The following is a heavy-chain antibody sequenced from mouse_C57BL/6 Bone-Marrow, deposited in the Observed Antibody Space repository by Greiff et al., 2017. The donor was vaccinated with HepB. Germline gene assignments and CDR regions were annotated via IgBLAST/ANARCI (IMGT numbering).Heavy chain of an antibody. CDR3: ARVGLYYFDY. CDR2: IYPGGGYT. J-gene: IGHJ2*01. CDR1: GYTFTNYW. Sequence: QVQLQQSGAELVRPGPSVKMSCKASGYTFTNYWIGWAKQRPGHGLEWIGDIYPGGGYTNYNEKFKGKATLTADKSSSTAYMQFSSLTSEDSAIYYCARVGLYYFDYWGQGTTLTVSS. V-gene: IGHV1-63*01.